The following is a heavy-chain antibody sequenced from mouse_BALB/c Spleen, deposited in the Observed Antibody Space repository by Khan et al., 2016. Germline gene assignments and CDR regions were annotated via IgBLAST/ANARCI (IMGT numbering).Heavy chain of an antibody. CDR1: GFNIKDTY. V-gene: IGHV14-3*02. Sequence: VQLQQPGADLVKPGASVKLSCTASGFNIKDTYIHWVKQRPEQALEWIGRIDPANGNTEYDPKFQGKATITADISSNTAYLQLSSLTSEDTAGEYCARIYYGGAYWGQGTLVTVSA. J-gene: IGHJ3*01. D-gene: IGHD2-1*01. CDR2: IDPANGNT. CDR3: ARIYYGGAY.